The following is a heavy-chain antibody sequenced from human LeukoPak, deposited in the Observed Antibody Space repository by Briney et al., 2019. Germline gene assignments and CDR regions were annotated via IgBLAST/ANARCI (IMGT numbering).Heavy chain of an antibody. J-gene: IGHJ4*02. D-gene: IGHD3-3*01. Sequence: ASVKVSCKASGYTFTGYCMHWVRQAPGQGLEWMGWINPNSGGTNYAQKFQGRVTMTRDTSISTAYMELSRLRSDDTAVYYCARVRPYTIFGVFIKSDFDYWGQGTLVTVSS. CDR2: INPNSGGT. V-gene: IGHV1-2*02. CDR1: GYTFTGYC. CDR3: ARVRPYTIFGVFIKSDFDY.